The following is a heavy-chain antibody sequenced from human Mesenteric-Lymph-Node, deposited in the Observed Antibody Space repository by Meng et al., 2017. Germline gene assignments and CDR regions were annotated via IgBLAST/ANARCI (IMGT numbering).Heavy chain of an antibody. Sequence: QVQLQESGPGLVKPSETLSLTCAVSGGSISTYYWSWIQQPPGKGLEWIGNNYYSGSTNYNPSLASRVTISVDSSKNQFSLKLSSVTAADTAVYYCARHQNGGTYPLDYWGQGTLVTVSS. CDR3: ARHQNGGTYPLDY. CDR1: GGSISTYY. D-gene: IGHD3-16*02. V-gene: IGHV4-59*08. CDR2: NYYSGST. J-gene: IGHJ4*02.